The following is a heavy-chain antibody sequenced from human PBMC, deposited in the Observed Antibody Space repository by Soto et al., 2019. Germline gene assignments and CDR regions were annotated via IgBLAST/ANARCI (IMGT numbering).Heavy chain of an antibody. V-gene: IGHV6-1*01. CDR2: TYFRSKWYN. J-gene: IGHJ5*02. Sequence: SQTLSLTCAISGTSVSSNTSSRNCIRQSPPRGLEWLGRTYFRSKWYNDYAVSVKSRIIINPDTSNNQFSLQLNSVTPEGTAVYFCAKGDNLGPKTGYAFDPWGQGIMVTVS. CDR1: GTSVSSNTSS. CDR3: AKGDNLGPKTGYAFDP. D-gene: IGHD5-12*01.